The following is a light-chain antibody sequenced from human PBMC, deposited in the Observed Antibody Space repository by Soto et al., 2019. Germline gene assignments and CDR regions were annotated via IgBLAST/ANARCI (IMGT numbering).Light chain of an antibody. V-gene: IGKV3-15*01. Sequence: EIVMTQSSATLSVSPGERATLSCRASQSVSSNLAWYQQKPGQAPRLLIYGASTRATGIPARFSGSGSGTEFTLTISSLQSEDLAVYYCQQYNNWPPITVGQGTRLEIK. CDR1: QSVSSN. J-gene: IGKJ5*01. CDR2: GAS. CDR3: QQYNNWPPIT.